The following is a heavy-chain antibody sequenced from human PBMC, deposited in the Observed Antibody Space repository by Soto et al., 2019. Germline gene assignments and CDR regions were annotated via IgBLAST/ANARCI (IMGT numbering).Heavy chain of an antibody. CDR2: TFYREST. V-gene: IGHV4-59*01. CDR1: GGSISNYY. CDR3: AKGRGSGPRGWFDT. D-gene: IGHD6-19*01. Sequence: PSETLSLTCTVSGGSISNYYCSWIRQAPGKGLEWIGYTFYRESTDYNPSLKSRVTISVDTSKNQCPLKLSSVSAADTALYYCAKGRGSGPRGWFDTWGQGAQVTVSS. J-gene: IGHJ5*02.